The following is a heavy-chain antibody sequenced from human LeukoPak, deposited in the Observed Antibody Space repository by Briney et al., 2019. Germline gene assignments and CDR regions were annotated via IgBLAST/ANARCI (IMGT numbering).Heavy chain of an antibody. CDR2: IYPGDSDT. D-gene: IGHD2-15*01. CDR3: ARFLVVPATREYYFDY. V-gene: IGHV5-51*01. CDR1: GYSFTSYW. Sequence: GESLKISCKGSGYSFTSYWIGWVRQMPGKGLEWMGIIYPGDSDTRYSPSFQGQVTISADKSISTAYLQWSSLKASDTAMYYCARFLVVPATREYYFDYWGQGTLVTVSS. J-gene: IGHJ4*02.